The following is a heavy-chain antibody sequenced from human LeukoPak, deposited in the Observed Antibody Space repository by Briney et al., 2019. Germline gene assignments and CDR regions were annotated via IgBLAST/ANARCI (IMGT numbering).Heavy chain of an antibody. CDR3: ARDRGGTATPDRY. Sequence: ASVKVSCKASGYTFTNFGLSWVRQAPGQGLEWMGWISAYNGDTYYAQRFHGRVTMTTDTSTSTAYMKLRSLRSDDTAVYYCARDRGGTATPDRYWGQGTLVTVSS. CDR1: GYTFTNFG. V-gene: IGHV1-18*01. J-gene: IGHJ4*02. CDR2: ISAYNGDT. D-gene: IGHD6-25*01.